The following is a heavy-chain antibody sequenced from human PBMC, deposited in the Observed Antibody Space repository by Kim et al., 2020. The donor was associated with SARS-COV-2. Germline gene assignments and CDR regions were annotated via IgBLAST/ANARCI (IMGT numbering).Heavy chain of an antibody. CDR3: ARPRSQWCYGMDV. D-gene: IGHD2-15*01. Sequence: YAQKVQGRVTMTRNTSISTAYMELSSLRSEDTAVYYCARPRSQWCYGMDVWGQGTTVTVSS. V-gene: IGHV1-8*01. J-gene: IGHJ6*02.